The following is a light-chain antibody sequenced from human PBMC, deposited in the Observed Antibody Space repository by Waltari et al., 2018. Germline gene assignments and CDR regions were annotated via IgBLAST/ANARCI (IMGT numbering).Light chain of an antibody. CDR3: SSYMNSSLV. CDR1: ISDIGGYKY. Sequence: QSALTQPASVSGSPGQSITISCTRTISDIGGYKYVSWYQQPPGKATQLMIYVVSKRPSGVSIRFSGSKSGSTASLTIAGLQSEDEADYYCSSYMNSSLVFGAGTKVTGL. CDR2: VVS. V-gene: IGLV2-14*01. J-gene: IGLJ3*02.